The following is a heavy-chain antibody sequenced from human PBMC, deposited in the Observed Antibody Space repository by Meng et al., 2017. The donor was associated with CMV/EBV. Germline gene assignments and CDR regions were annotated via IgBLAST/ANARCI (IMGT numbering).Heavy chain of an antibody. Sequence: ASVKVSCKASGYTFTTYDINWVRQATGQGLEWMGWMNPNSGNTGYAQKFQGRVTLTRVTSISTAYMELSSLTSDDTAVYYCARTRIEVEPDGRKIKYYNYGMDVWGRGTTVTVSS. V-gene: IGHV1-8*01. D-gene: IGHD2-2*01. CDR3: ARTRIEVEPDGRKIKYYNYGMDV. CDR1: GYTFTTYD. J-gene: IGHJ6*02. CDR2: MNPNSGNT.